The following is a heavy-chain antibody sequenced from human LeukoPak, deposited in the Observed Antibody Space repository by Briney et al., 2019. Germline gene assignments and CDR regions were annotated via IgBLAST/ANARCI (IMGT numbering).Heavy chain of an antibody. CDR3: AKDVSYASGAYQGYFDY. J-gene: IGHJ4*02. D-gene: IGHD3-10*01. CDR2: ISGSGGST. CDR1: GFTFSSYA. Sequence: GGSLRLSCAASGFTFSSYAMSWVRQAPGKGLEWVSAISGSGGSTYYADSVKGRFTISRDNSKNTLYLQMNSLRVEDTAVYYCAKDVSYASGAYQGYFDYWGQGTLVTVSS. V-gene: IGHV3-23*01.